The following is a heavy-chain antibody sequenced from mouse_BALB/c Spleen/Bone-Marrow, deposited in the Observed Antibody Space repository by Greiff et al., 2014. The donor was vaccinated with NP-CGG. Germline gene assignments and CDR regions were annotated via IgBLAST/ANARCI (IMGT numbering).Heavy chain of an antibody. CDR1: GYTFTSYW. CDR3: TRPGYVMDY. J-gene: IGHJ4*01. Sequence: LQQSGSELVRPGASVKLSCKASGYTFTSYWMHWVKQRPGQGLEWLGNIYPGTGSINYDEKFKSKATLTVDTSSSTAYMQLSSLTSEDSAVYYCTRPGYVMDYWGQGTSVTVSS. CDR2: IYPGTGSI. V-gene: IGHV1S22*01.